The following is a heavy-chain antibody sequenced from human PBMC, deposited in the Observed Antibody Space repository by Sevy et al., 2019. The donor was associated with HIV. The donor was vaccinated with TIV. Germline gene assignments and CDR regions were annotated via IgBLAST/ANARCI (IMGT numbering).Heavy chain of an antibody. J-gene: IGHJ5*02. CDR1: GYTFTSYA. V-gene: IGHV7-4-1*01. CDR2: INTNTGNP. Sequence: ASVKVSCKASGYTFTSYAMNWVRQAPGQGLEWMGWINTNTGNPTYAQGFTGRFVFSLDTSVSTAYLQIGSLKAEDTAVYYCARENRYFDWSPTGPFDPWGQGTLVTVSS. D-gene: IGHD3-9*01. CDR3: ARENRYFDWSPTGPFDP.